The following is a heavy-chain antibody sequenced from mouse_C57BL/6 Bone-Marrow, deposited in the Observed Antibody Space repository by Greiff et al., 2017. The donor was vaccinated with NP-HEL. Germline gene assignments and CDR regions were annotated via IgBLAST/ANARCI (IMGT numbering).Heavy chain of an antibody. Sequence: DVKLVESGDGLVKPGGSLKLSCAASGFTFSSYAMSWVRQTPEKRLEWVAYISSGGDYTYYADTVKGRFTISRDNARNTLYLQMSSLKSEDTAMYYCTRGGAYYAMDYWGQGTSVTVSS. CDR1: GFTFSSYA. CDR3: TRGGAYYAMDY. J-gene: IGHJ4*01. CDR2: ISSGGDYT. V-gene: IGHV5-9-1*02.